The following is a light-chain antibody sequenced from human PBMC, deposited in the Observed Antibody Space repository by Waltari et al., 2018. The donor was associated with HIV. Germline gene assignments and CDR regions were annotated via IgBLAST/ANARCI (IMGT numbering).Light chain of an antibody. CDR2: DVS. CDR3: ASYTSSSTVV. CDR1: SSHVGGYAY. V-gene: IGLV2-14*03. J-gene: IGLJ2*01. Sequence: HSALTQPASVSGSPGQSITISCTGTSSHVGGYAYVPWYQHYPGRAPKLMIYDVSHRPSGVANRFSASKSGNTASLTISGLQAEDEADYYCASYTSSSTVVFGGGTKLTVL.